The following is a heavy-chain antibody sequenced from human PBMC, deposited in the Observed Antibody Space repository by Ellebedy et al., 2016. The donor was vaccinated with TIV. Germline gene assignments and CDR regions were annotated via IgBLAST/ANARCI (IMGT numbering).Heavy chain of an antibody. Sequence: GESLKISXAASGFTFSSYGMHWVRQAPGKGLEWVAVIWYDGSNKYYADSVKGRFTISRDNSKNTLYLQMNSLRAEDTAVYYCARAPLGVVIQLYYYYGMDVWGQGTTVTVSS. V-gene: IGHV3-33*01. J-gene: IGHJ6*02. CDR3: ARAPLGVVIQLYYYYGMDV. CDR1: GFTFSSYG. CDR2: IWYDGSNK. D-gene: IGHD3-3*01.